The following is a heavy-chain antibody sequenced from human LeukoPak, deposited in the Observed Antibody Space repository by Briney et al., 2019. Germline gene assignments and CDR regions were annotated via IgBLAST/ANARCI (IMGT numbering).Heavy chain of an antibody. Sequence: ASVKVSCKASGYTFTSYAITWVRQAPGQGLEWMGWISAYNGNTNYAQNLQGRVTMTTDTSTSTAYMELRSLRSDDTAMYYCARMEMATAIFNYCRQRWLATVSS. V-gene: IGHV1-18*01. CDR1: GYTFTSYA. CDR3: ARMEMATAIFNY. D-gene: IGHD5-24*01. CDR2: ISAYNGNT. J-gene: IGHJ4*01.